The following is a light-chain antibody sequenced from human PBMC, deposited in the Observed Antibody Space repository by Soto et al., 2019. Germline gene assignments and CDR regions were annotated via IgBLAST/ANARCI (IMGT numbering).Light chain of an antibody. CDR1: QSVSSN. Sequence: EIVMTQSPVTLSVSPGERVTLSCRASQSVSSNLAWYQQKPGQAPSLLIYGAFTRATGIPARFSGSGSGTDFTLTISSLEPEDFAIYYCQQRDYWQVTFGQGTRLEIK. V-gene: IGKV3-11*01. J-gene: IGKJ5*01. CDR3: QQRDYWQVT. CDR2: GAF.